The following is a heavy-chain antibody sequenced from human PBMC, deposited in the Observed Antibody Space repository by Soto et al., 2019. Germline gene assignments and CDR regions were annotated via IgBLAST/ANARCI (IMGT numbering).Heavy chain of an antibody. V-gene: IGHV3-30-3*01. Sequence: QVQLVESGGGVVQPGRSLRLSCAASGFTFSSYAMHWVRQAPGKGLEWVAVISYDGSNKYYADSVKGRFTISRDNSKNTLYLQMTSLRAEDTAVYYCERPRAAAYGMDVWGQGTTVTVSS. D-gene: IGHD6-13*01. J-gene: IGHJ6*02. CDR1: GFTFSSYA. CDR3: ERPRAAAYGMDV. CDR2: ISYDGSNK.